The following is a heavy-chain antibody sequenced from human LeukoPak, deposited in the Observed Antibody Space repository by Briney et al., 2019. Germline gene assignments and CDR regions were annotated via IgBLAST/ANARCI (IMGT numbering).Heavy chain of an antibody. V-gene: IGHV4-61*01. J-gene: IGHJ4*02. D-gene: IGHD5-12*01. CDR3: ARQDRWLPDY. Sequence: PSETLSLTCTVSGGSVSNGNFYWSWLRQPPGKALEWIGYIYYTGSAYYSPSLEGRVRISVDTSKNQFSVKLSSVTAADTAVYYCARQDRWLPDYWGQGTLVTVSS. CDR1: GGSVSNGNFY. CDR2: IYYTGSA.